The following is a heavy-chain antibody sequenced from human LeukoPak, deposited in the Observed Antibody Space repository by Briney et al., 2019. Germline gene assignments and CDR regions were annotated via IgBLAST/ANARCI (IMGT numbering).Heavy chain of an antibody. D-gene: IGHD6-13*01. J-gene: IGHJ4*02. CDR3: AREGYSSSWPNDY. CDR2: ISSSSSYI. Sequence: PGGSLRLSCAASGFTFSSYSMNWVRQAPGKGLEWVSFISSSSSYIYYADSVKGRFTISRDNAKNSLYLQMNSLRAEDTAVYYCAREGYSSSWPNDYWGQGTLVTVSS. CDR1: GFTFSSYS. V-gene: IGHV3-21*01.